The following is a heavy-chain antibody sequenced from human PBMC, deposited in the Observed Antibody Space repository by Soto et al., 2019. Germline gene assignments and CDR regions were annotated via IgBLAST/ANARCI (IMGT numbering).Heavy chain of an antibody. CDR1: GFTFSSYS. J-gene: IGHJ6*02. CDR3: ARWERGTTVTSWYYYYGMDV. V-gene: IGHV3-48*02. CDR2: ISSSSSTI. D-gene: IGHD4-4*01. Sequence: GGSLRLSCAASGFTFSSYSMNWVRQAPGKGLEWVSYISSSSSTIYYADSVKGRFTISRDNAKNSLYLQMNSLRDEDTAVYYCARWERGTTVTSWYYYYGMDVWGQGTTVTVSS.